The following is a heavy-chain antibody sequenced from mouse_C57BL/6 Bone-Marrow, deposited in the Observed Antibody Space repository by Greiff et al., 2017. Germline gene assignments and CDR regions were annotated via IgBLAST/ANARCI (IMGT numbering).Heavy chain of an antibody. CDR1: GYSFTSYW. CDR2: IDPSDSAT. CDR3: ARDHSGYYYAMDY. Sequence: QVQLQQPGAELVRPGSSVKLSCKASGYSFTSYWMHWVKQRPIQGLEWIGNIDPSDSATHYNQKFTDKATLTVDKSASTVYMQLSSLTSEDSAGYYCARDHSGYYYAMDYWGQGTSVTVSS. V-gene: IGHV1-52*01. J-gene: IGHJ4*01. D-gene: IGHD1-3*01.